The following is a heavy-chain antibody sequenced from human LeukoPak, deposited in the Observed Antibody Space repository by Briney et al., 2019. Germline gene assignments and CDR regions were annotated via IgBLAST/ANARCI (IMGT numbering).Heavy chain of an antibody. CDR1: GFTFSSYA. D-gene: IGHD3-9*01. V-gene: IGHV3-23*01. J-gene: IGHJ4*02. CDR3: AKGPPEGSKTGYYWRVNQPYYFDY. Sequence: PGGSLRLSCAASGFTFSSYAMSWVRQAPGKGLEWVSAISGSGGSTYYADSVKGRFTISRDNSKNTLYLQMNSLRAEDTAVYYCAKGPPEGSKTGYYWRVNQPYYFDYWGQETLVTVSS. CDR2: ISGSGGST.